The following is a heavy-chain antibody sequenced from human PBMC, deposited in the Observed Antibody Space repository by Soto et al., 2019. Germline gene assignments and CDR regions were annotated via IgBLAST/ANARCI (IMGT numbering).Heavy chain of an antibody. CDR1: GFTFSSYG. CDR2: ISYDGSNK. Sequence: LRLSCAASGFTFSSYGMHWVRQAPGKGLEWVAVISYDGSNKYYADSVKGRFTISRDNSKNTLYLQMNSLRAEDTAVYYCAKDLYDSSGYYLGAFDIWGQGTMVTVSS. CDR3: AKDLYDSSGYYLGAFDI. D-gene: IGHD3-22*01. V-gene: IGHV3-30*18. J-gene: IGHJ3*02.